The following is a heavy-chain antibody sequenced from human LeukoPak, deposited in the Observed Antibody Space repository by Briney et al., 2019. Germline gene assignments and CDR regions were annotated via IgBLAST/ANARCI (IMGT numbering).Heavy chain of an antibody. CDR1: GYTFTNYG. CDR3: ARDKAVTTEVTQHFQH. D-gene: IGHD4-23*01. J-gene: IGHJ1*01. Sequence: GASVKVSCKASGYTFTNYGISWVRQAPGQGLEWMGWISAYNGYTDYAQKLQFGVTMTTDTSTSTAYMELRSLRSDDTAVYYCARDKAVTTEVTQHFQHWGQGTLVTVSS. CDR2: ISAYNGYT. V-gene: IGHV1-18*01.